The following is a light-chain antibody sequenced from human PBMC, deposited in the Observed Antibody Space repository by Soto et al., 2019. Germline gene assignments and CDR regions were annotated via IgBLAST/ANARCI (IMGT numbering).Light chain of an antibody. V-gene: IGLV2-14*03. CDR2: EVT. J-gene: IGLJ1*01. CDR1: SSDVGGYNF. CDR3: SSYTTSSTVV. Sequence: QSVLTQPASVFVSPGQSITISCTGTSSDVGGYNFVSWYQQLPGKAPKLMIYEVTSRPSGVSNRFSGSKSGNTASLTISGLQPEDEAEYYCSSYTTSSTVVFGTGTKVTV.